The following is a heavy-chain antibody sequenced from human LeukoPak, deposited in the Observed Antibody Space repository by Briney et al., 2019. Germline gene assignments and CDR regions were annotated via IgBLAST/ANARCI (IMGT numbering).Heavy chain of an antibody. CDR2: IYPGDSDT. CDR3: ARHTYYYDSSGYYFPDY. J-gene: IGHJ4*02. D-gene: IGHD3-22*01. CDR1: GYSFTSYW. V-gene: IGHV5-51*01. Sequence: GESLKISCKGSGYSFTSYWIGWGRQMPGKGLGWMGIIYPGDSDTRYSPSFQGQVTISADKSISTAYLQWSSLKASDTAMYYCARHTYYYDSSGYYFPDYWGQGTLVTVSS.